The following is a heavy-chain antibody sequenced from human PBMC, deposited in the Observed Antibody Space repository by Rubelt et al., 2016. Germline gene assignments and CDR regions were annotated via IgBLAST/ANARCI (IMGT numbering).Heavy chain of an antibody. V-gene: IGHV2-26*01. CDR2: IFSNDEK. D-gene: IGHD3-3*01. CDR1: GFSLSNARMG. Sequence: QITLKESGPTLVKPTQTLTLTCTFSGFSLSNARMGVSWIRQPPGKALEWLAHIFSNDEKSYSTSLKSRLTISKDTSKSQVVLTMTNMDPVDTATYYCARTPPYDFWSGYHVDYWGQGTLVTVSS. J-gene: IGHJ4*02. CDR3: ARTPPYDFWSGYHVDY.